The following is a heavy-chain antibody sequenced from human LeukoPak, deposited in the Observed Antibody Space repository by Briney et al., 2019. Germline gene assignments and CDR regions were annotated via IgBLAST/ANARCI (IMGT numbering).Heavy chain of an antibody. D-gene: IGHD7-27*01. J-gene: IGHJ4*02. V-gene: IGHV1-24*01. CDR2: FDPEDGET. CDR3: TKTGDGDY. Sequence: GLEWMGGFDPEDGETIYAQKFQGRVTMTEDTSTDTAYMELSSLRSEDTAVYYCTKTGDGDYWGQGTLVTVSS.